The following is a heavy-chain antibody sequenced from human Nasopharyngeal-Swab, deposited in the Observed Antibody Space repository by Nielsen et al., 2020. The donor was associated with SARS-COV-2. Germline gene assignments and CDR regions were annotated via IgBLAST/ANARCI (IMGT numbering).Heavy chain of an antibody. Sequence: PGGSLRLSCATSGFTFSSYSMTWVRQAPGKGLEWVSSISSSSSYIYYADSVKGRFTISRDNAKNSLYLQMNSLRAEDTAVYYCARRLRVAGGWYTVDYYYYGMDVWGQGTTVTVSS. V-gene: IGHV3-21*01. CDR3: ARRLRVAGGWYTVDYYYYGMDV. CDR2: ISSSSSYI. D-gene: IGHD6-19*01. J-gene: IGHJ6*02. CDR1: GFTFSSYS.